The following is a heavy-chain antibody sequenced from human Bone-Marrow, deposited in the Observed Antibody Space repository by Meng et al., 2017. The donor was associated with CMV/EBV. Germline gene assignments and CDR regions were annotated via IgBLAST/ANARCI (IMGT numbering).Heavy chain of an antibody. V-gene: IGHV4-34*01. CDR3: ARGRLGFFNIRKDSSGYYP. J-gene: IGHJ5*02. Sequence: SETLSLTCAVYGGSFSGYYWSWIRQPPGKGLEWIGEINHSGSTNYNPSLKSRVTISVDTSKNQFSLKLSSVTAADTAVYYCARGRLGFFNIRKDSSGYYPWGQGTLVTVSS. CDR1: GGSFSGYY. CDR2: INHSGST. D-gene: IGHD3-22*01.